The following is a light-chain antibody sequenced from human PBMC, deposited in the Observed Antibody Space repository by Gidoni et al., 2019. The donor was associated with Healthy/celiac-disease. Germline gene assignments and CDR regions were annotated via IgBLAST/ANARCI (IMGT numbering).Light chain of an antibody. CDR2: GAS. Sequence: DIVLTQSPGTLSLSPGERATLSCRASQRVSSSNLAWSKQNPGQAPRLLIYGASSRATGIPDRFSGSGSGTDFTLTISRLEPEDFAVYYCQPYGSSPRTFXXXTRLEIK. J-gene: IGKJ5*01. V-gene: IGKV3-20*01. CDR3: QPYGSSPRT. CDR1: QRVSSSN.